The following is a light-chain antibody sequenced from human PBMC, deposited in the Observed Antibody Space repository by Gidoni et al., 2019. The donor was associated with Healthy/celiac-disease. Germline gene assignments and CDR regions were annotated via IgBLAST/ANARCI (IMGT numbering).Light chain of an antibody. CDR2: GAS. V-gene: IGKV3-15*01. CDR1: QSVSSN. J-gene: IGKJ1*01. Sequence: EIVMTQSPATLSVSPGERATLSCRASQSVSSNLAWYQQKPGQAPRLLTYGASTRATGIPARFSGSGSGTEFTLTISSLQSEDFAVYYCQQYNNWPLWTFGQETKVEIK. CDR3: QQYNNWPLWT.